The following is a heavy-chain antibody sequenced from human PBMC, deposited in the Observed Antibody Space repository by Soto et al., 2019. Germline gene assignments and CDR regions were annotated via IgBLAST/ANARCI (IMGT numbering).Heavy chain of an antibody. Sequence: SETLSLTCSVSGGSVSSESYYWSWIRQTPGKGLEWIGNVENSGSTKYNPSLKSRVTISVDTSKNQFSLKLSSVTGADTAVYYCARERGDSHWIDPWGQGTLVTAPQ. CDR1: GGSVSSESYY. CDR2: VENSGST. V-gene: IGHV4-61*01. CDR3: ARERGDSHWIDP. D-gene: IGHD2-21*01. J-gene: IGHJ5*02.